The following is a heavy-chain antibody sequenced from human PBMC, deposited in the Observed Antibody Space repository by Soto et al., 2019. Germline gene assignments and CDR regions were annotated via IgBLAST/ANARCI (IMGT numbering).Heavy chain of an antibody. CDR3: AREGYYDSSGYAFDI. D-gene: IGHD3-22*01. J-gene: IGHJ3*02. V-gene: IGHV3-66*01. CDR2: IYSGGST. CDR1: XFTVSSNY. Sequence: GGSLRLSFAASXFTVSSNYMSWVRHAPGKGLEWVSVIYSGGSTYYADSVKGRFTISRDNPKNTLYLQMNSLRAEDTAVYYCAREGYYDSSGYAFDIWGQGTMVTVSS.